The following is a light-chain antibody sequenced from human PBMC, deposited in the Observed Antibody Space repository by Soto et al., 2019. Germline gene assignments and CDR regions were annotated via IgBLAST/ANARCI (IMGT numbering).Light chain of an antibody. CDR1: QSIKSW. CDR3: QQYNEYPWT. CDR2: KAS. V-gene: IGKV1-5*03. Sequence: DIQMTQSPSTLSASIGDRVTITCRASQSIKSWLAWYQQKPGKAPKLLIHKASTLESGVPSRFSGSESGTEFTLTISSLQPDDFATYCCQQYNEYPWTFGQGTKVEIK. J-gene: IGKJ1*01.